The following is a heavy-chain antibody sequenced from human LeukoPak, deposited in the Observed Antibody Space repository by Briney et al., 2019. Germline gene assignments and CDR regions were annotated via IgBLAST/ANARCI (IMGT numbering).Heavy chain of an antibody. J-gene: IGHJ2*01. CDR1: GYTFTSFG. D-gene: IGHD2-2*01. Sequence: GASVKVSCKTSGYTFTSFGVSWVRQAPGQGLEWMGWINAYNGNTNYAQKFQCRVTMTTDTYTRTAYMELRSLRSDDTAVYYCARAQNQLLSRAPHNWYFDLWGRGTLVTVSS. CDR2: INAYNGNT. V-gene: IGHV1-18*01. CDR3: ARAQNQLLSRAPHNWYFDL.